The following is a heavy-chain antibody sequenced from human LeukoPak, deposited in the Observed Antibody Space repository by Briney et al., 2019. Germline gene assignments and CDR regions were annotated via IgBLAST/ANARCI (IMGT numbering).Heavy chain of an antibody. V-gene: IGHV1-8*01. D-gene: IGHD6-13*01. CDR2: MNPNSGNT. Sequence: ASVKVSCKASGGTFSSLTINWVRQAPGQGLEWMGWMNPNSGNTGYAQKFQGRVTMTRNTSISTAYMGLSSLRSEDTAVYYCARNLGRSSWYIWFDPWGQGTLVTVSS. CDR1: GGTFSSLT. CDR3: ARNLGRSSWYIWFDP. J-gene: IGHJ5*02.